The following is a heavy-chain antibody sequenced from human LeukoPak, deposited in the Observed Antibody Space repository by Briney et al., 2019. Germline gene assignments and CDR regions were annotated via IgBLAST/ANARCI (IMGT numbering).Heavy chain of an antibody. CDR3: ARIWAPHIVSTYWDDY. V-gene: IGHV3-21*01. D-gene: IGHD5/OR15-5a*01. CDR1: GFTFSAYS. CDR2: ISSGSNYI. Sequence: GGSLRLSCAASGFTFSAYSMNWVRQAPGKGLEWVSSISSGSNYIDYADSVKGRFTISRDNPKNSLYLQMNRLTVEDTAVYYCARIWAPHIVSTYWDDYWGQGTLVSVSS. J-gene: IGHJ4*02.